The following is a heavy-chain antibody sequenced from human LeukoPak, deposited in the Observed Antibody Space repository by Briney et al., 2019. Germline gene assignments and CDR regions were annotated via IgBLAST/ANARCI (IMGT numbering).Heavy chain of an antibody. Sequence: KSSETLSLTCTVSGGSISSGDYYWSWIRQPPGKGLEWIGYIYYSGSTYYNPSLKSRVTISVDTSKNQFSLKLSSVTAADTAVYYCARGTYDYVWGSYRHLDYWGQGTLVTVSS. CDR1: GGSISSGDYY. CDR2: IYYSGST. D-gene: IGHD3-16*02. CDR3: ARGTYDYVWGSYRHLDY. J-gene: IGHJ4*02. V-gene: IGHV4-30-4*01.